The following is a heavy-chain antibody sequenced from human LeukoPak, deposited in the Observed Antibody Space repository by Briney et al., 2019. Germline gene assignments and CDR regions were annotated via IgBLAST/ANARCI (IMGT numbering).Heavy chain of an antibody. CDR1: GYSFTSYW. Sequence: GESLKIFCKGSGYSFTSYWIGWVRQMPGKGLEWMGIIYPGDSDTRYSPSFQGQVTISADKSISTAYLQWSSLKASDTAMYYCARNSVVPAATPYYYGMDVWGQGTTVTVSS. V-gene: IGHV5-51*01. D-gene: IGHD2-2*01. CDR2: IYPGDSDT. J-gene: IGHJ6*02. CDR3: ARNSVVPAATPYYYGMDV.